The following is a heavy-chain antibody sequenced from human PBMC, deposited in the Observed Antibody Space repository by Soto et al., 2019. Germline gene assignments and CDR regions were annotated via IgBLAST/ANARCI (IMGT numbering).Heavy chain of an antibody. D-gene: IGHD4-17*01. Sequence: QVQLVESGAGVVQPGRSLRLSCAASGFSFSDYGRHWVRQAPGKGLEWVAAIWYDGSHKYHADSVKDRFTISRDNSKNTLYLQMDSLRAEDTAVYYCARGATIERGERDFDYWGQGALVTVSS. J-gene: IGHJ4*02. CDR1: GFSFSDYG. CDR3: ARGATIERGERDFDY. V-gene: IGHV3-33*01. CDR2: IWYDGSHK.